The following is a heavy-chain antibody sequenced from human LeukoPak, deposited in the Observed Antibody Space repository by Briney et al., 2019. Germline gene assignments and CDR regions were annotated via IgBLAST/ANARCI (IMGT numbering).Heavy chain of an antibody. Sequence: LETLSLTGTVSGGSLTGYFWSWIRQPPGKGLEWVGYVFYEGNTNYNPSLKSRVTTSVDTSKNQFSLRLNSVTAADTAVYYCVRQGTIIYAYFDSWGQGVPVTVSS. CDR3: VRQGTIIYAYFDS. CDR1: GGSLTGYF. CDR2: VFYEGNT. J-gene: IGHJ4*02. D-gene: IGHD2/OR15-2a*01. V-gene: IGHV4-59*08.